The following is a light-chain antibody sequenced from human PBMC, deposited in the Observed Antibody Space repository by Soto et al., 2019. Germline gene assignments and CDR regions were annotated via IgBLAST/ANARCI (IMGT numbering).Light chain of an antibody. CDR3: SSYTSSSTFYV. Sequence: QSALTQPASVSGSPGQSITISRTGTSSDVGGYNYVSWYQQHPGKAPKLMIYDVSNRPSGVSNRFSGSKSGNTASLTISGLQAEDEADYYCSSYTSSSTFYVFGTGTKVTVL. CDR1: SSDVGGYNY. CDR2: DVS. V-gene: IGLV2-14*01. J-gene: IGLJ1*01.